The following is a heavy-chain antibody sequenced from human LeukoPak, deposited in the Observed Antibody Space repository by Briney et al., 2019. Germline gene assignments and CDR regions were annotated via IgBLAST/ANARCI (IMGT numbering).Heavy chain of an antibody. D-gene: IGHD3-22*01. CDR3: ASNRGYYYDSTSAFDI. CDR2: IYYSGST. J-gene: IGHJ3*02. CDR1: GDSISSYY. Sequence: PSETLSLTCTVSGDSISSYYWSWIRQPPGKGLEWMGYIYYSGSTNYNPSLKSRVTISVDTSKNQFSLKLSSVTAADTAVYYCASNRGYYYDSTSAFDIWGQGTMVTVSS. V-gene: IGHV4-59*01.